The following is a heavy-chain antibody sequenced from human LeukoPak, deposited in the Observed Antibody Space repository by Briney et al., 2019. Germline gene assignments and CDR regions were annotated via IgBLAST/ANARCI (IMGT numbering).Heavy chain of an antibody. CDR2: MNPNSGNT. CDR1: GYTFTSYD. D-gene: IGHD1-26*01. CDR3: AKRYGSYYRAFDI. V-gene: IGHV1-8*01. J-gene: IGHJ3*02. Sequence: ASVKVSCKASGYTFTSYDINWVRQATGRGLEWMGWMNPNSGNTGYAQKFQGRVTMTRNTSISTAYMELSSLRSEDTAVYYCAKRYGSYYRAFDIWGQGTMVTVSS.